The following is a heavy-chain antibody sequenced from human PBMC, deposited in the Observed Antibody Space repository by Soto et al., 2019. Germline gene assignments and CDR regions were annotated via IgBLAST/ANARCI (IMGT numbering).Heavy chain of an antibody. D-gene: IGHD2-8*01. Sequence: GGSLRLSCAATGFTFSSYVFHWVRQAPCKGLERVTPMSHDGIKTFYADSVKGRFTISRDNSKNTLYLQMNSLKAEDMAVYYCASGQCRTNCYIFEHWGQGTIITVSS. CDR1: GFTFSSYV. V-gene: IGHV3-30*03. CDR2: MSHDGIKT. CDR3: ASGQCRTNCYIFEH. J-gene: IGHJ4*02.